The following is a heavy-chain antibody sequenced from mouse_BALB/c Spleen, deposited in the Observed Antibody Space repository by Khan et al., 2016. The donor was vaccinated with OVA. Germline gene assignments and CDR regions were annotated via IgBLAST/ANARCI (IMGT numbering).Heavy chain of an antibody. Sequence: QVQLQQSGAELVKPGASVKLSCKASGYTFTSYDINWVRQRPEQGLEWIGWIFPGDDSTKYNEKFKGKATLTSDKSSSTAYMQLSRLPSEDSAVYFCVGHYYGGILYWYFDVWGAGTTVTVSS. J-gene: IGHJ1*01. V-gene: IGHV1-85*01. CDR1: GYTFTSYD. CDR3: VGHYYGGILYWYFDV. D-gene: IGHD1-1*01. CDR2: IFPGDDST.